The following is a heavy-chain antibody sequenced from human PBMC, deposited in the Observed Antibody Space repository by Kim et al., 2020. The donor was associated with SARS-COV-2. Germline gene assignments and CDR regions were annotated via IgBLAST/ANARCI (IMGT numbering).Heavy chain of an antibody. J-gene: IGHJ3*02. CDR3: AKSLGGYSGYDYAFDI. Sequence: GGSLRLSCAASGFTFSSYAMSWVRQAPGKGLEWVSAISGSGGSTYYADSVKGRFTISRDNSKNTLYLQMNSLRAEDTAVYYCAKSLGGYSGYDYAFDIWGQGTMVTVSS. CDR2: ISGSGGST. V-gene: IGHV3-23*01. CDR1: GFTFSSYA. D-gene: IGHD5-12*01.